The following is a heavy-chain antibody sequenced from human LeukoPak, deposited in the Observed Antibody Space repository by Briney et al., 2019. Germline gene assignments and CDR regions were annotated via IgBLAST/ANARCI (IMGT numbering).Heavy chain of an antibody. V-gene: IGHV4-59*01. CDR3: ARGDPTYNWFDP. J-gene: IGHJ5*02. CDR1: GGSISSYY. Sequence: TSETLSLTCTVSGGSISSYYWSWIRQPPGKGLEWIGYIYYSGSTNYNPSLKSRVTISVDTSKNQFSLKLSSVTAADTAVYYCARGDPTYNWFDPWGQGTLVTVSS. CDR2: IYYSGST.